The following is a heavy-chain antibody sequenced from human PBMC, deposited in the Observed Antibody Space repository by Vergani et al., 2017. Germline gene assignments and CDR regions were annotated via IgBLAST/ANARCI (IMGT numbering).Heavy chain of an antibody. Sequence: EVQVVESGGGLIQPGGSLRLSCAASGFTVSSNYMSWVRQAPGKGLEWVSVIYSGGSTYYADSVKGRFTISRDNSKNTLYLQMNSLRAEDTAVEYCARTAVTTPYWYFDLWGRGTLVTVSS. CDR1: GFTVSSNY. CDR2: IYSGGST. V-gene: IGHV3-53*01. CDR3: ARTAVTTPYWYFDL. D-gene: IGHD4-17*01. J-gene: IGHJ2*01.